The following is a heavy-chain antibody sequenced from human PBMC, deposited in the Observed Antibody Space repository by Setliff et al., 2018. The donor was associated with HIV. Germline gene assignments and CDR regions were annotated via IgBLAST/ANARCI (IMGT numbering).Heavy chain of an antibody. D-gene: IGHD6-13*01. CDR2: ITPVGGST. Sequence: ASVKVSCKASGYRFPTYEMHWVRQAPGEGLEWIGIITPVGGSTYYAQKFQGRVTLTMDTSTSTFYMELSSLRFEDTAVYYCARAPPSGKARPYYFDYWGQGTLVTVSS. J-gene: IGHJ4*02. V-gene: IGHV1-46*01. CDR1: GYRFPTYE. CDR3: ARAPPSGKARPYYFDY.